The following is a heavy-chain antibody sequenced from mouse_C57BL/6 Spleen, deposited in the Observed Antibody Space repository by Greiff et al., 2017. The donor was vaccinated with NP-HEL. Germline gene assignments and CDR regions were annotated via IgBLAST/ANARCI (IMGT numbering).Heavy chain of an antibody. CDR2: IWSGGST. Sequence: VMLVESGPGLVQPSQSLSITCTVSGFSLTSYGVHWVRQSPGKGLEWLGVIWSGGSTDYNAAFISRLSISKDNSKSQVFFKMNSLQADDTAIYYCARTLTTVVAPFAYWGQGTLVTVSA. D-gene: IGHD1-1*01. CDR1: GFSLTSYG. V-gene: IGHV2-2*01. CDR3: ARTLTTVVAPFAY. J-gene: IGHJ3*01.